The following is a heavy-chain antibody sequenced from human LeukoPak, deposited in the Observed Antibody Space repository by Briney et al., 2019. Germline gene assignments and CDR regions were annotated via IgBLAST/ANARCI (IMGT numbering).Heavy chain of an antibody. CDR1: GFTFSSYW. Sequence: PGGSLRLSCVVSGFTFSSYWMSWVRQAPGKGLEWVANIKQDGSEKYYVDSVKGRFTMSRDNAKNSLYLQMNGLRAEDTAVYYCARVQWELRGVGSYFEYWGQGALVTVSS. D-gene: IGHD1-26*01. CDR3: ARVQWELRGVGSYFEY. J-gene: IGHJ4*02. V-gene: IGHV3-7*01. CDR2: IKQDGSEK.